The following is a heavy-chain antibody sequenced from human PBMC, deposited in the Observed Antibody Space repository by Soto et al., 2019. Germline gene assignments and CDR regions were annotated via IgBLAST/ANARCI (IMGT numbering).Heavy chain of an antibody. CDR1: GFTFSSYG. J-gene: IGHJ6*04. CDR2: IWYDGSNK. CDR3: ARDQGKQNDIVVVVAAQLGYGMDV. Sequence: GGSLRLSCAASGFTFSSYGMHWVRQAPGKGLEWVAVIWYDGSNKYYADSVKGRFTISRDNSKNTLYLQMNSLRAEDTAVYYCARDQGKQNDIVVVVAAQLGYGMDVWGKGTTVTVSS. D-gene: IGHD2-15*01. V-gene: IGHV3-33*01.